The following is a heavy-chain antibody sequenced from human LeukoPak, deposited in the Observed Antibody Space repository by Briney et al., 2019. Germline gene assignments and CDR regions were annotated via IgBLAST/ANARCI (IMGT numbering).Heavy chain of an antibody. J-gene: IGHJ3*02. D-gene: IGHD3-10*01. V-gene: IGHV4-39*01. CDR1: GGSMSSSGQY. CDR3: ARHVAYGPLEI. CDR2: IYYSGST. Sequence: PSETLSLTCTVSGGSMSSSGQYWGWIRQSPVKGLEWIGSIYYSGSTYYNPSLKSRVTISVDTSKNQFSLELRSVTAADTAVYYCARHVAYGPLEIWGQGTMVTVSS.